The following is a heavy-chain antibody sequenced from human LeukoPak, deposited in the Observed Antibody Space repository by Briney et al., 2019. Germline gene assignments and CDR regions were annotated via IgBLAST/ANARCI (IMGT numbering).Heavy chain of an antibody. Sequence: PGGSLRLSCAASGFTFSSYAMHWVRQAPGKGLEWVAVISYDGSNKYYADSVKGRFTISRDNSKNTLYLQMNSLRAGDTAAYYCARESDSSGYSFDYWGQGTLVTVSS. J-gene: IGHJ4*02. CDR3: ARESDSSGYSFDY. CDR2: ISYDGSNK. V-gene: IGHV3-30*04. CDR1: GFTFSSYA. D-gene: IGHD3-22*01.